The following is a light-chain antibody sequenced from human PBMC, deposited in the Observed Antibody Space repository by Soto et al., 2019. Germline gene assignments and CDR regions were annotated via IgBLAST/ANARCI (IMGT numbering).Light chain of an antibody. Sequence: EIVLTQSTGTLSLSPGERATLSCRASQSVTSNYLAWYQQKPGQAPRLLIYGASSRATGIPDRFSGSGSGTDFTLTISRMEPEDFAVYYCQHYGSSLLFTFGPGTKVDIK. CDR3: QHYGSSLLFT. CDR2: GAS. CDR1: QSVTSNY. J-gene: IGKJ3*01. V-gene: IGKV3-20*01.